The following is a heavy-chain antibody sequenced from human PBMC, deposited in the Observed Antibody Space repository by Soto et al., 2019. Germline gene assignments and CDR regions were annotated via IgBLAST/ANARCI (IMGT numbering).Heavy chain of an antibody. J-gene: IGHJ6*03. D-gene: IGHD1-7*01. V-gene: IGHV6-1*01. Sequence: PSQTLSLTCAISGDSVSSNSAAWNWIRQSPSRGLEWLGRTYYRSRWYNDYAVSVRSRITVNADTSKNQFSLHLNSVTPEDTAVYYCAGTSSLQSYYMDVWDKGTTVTVSS. CDR3: AGTSSLQSYYMDV. CDR2: TYYRSRWYN. CDR1: GDSVSSNSAA.